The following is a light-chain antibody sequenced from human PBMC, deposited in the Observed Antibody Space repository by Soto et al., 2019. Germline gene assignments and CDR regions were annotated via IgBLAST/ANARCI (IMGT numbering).Light chain of an antibody. CDR3: CSNAGNYIFYV. CDR1: SSDVGGSNF. V-gene: IGLV2-11*01. CDR2: DVG. Sequence: QSALTQPRSVSGSPGQSVTISCTGSSSDVGGSNFVSWYQHHPGKAPKLIIYDVGQRPSGVPDRFSGSKSGNTASLTISGLQAEDEADYYCCSNAGNYIFYVFGSGTKLTVL. J-gene: IGLJ1*01.